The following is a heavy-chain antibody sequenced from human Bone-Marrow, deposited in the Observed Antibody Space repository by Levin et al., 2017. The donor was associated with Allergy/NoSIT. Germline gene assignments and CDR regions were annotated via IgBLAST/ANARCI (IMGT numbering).Heavy chain of an antibody. CDR1: GGSINNSD. CDR3: ARSGLLWFDEPAAFDI. J-gene: IGHJ3*02. D-gene: IGHD3-10*01. V-gene: IGHV4-4*07. CDR2: IYSSGAT. Sequence: SQTLSLTCTVSGGSINNSDWGWIRQSAGKGLEWIGRIYSSGATNYNPSLRSRVSLSVDTSKNQFSLRLTSVTAADTAFYYCARSGLLWFDEPAAFDIWGQGTLVTVSS.